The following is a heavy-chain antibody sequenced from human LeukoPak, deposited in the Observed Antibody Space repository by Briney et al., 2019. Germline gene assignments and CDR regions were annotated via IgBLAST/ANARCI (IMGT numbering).Heavy chain of an antibody. CDR2: ISSSSNYI. J-gene: IGHJ3*02. Sequence: GGSLRLSCAASGFTFSIYSMNWVRQAPGKGLEWVSSISSSSNYIYYADSLKGRFTISRDNAKNSLYLQMNSLRAEDTAVYYCAGTYYYDKGAFDIWGQGTMVTVSS. CDR1: GFTFSIYS. V-gene: IGHV3-21*04. D-gene: IGHD3-22*01. CDR3: AGTYYYDKGAFDI.